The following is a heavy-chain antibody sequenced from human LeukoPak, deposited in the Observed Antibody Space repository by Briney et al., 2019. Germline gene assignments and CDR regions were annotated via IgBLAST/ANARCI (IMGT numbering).Heavy chain of an antibody. D-gene: IGHD1-26*01. CDR1: GFTFSSYA. CDR3: ARASLQWELPYFDY. CDR2: ISYDGSNK. V-gene: IGHV3-30-3*01. J-gene: IGHJ4*02. Sequence: GGSLRLSCAASGFTFSSYAMHWVRQAPGKGLEWVAVISYDGSNKYYADSVKGRFTISRDNSKNTLYLQMNSLRAEDTAVYYCARASLQWELPYFDYWGQGTLVTVSS.